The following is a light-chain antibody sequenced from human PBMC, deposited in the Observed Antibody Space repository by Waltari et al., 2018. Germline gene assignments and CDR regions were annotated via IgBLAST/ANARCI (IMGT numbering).Light chain of an antibody. V-gene: IGKV3-15*01. Sequence: ETVMTQSPASLSVSPGERATFSCRASQTIRTNLAWYQPKPGQAPRLLIHGASSRAPGIPARFSGSWSGTEFTLTISSLQSEDSAVYYCQQYNNWPPGDTFGQGTRLEVK. CDR1: QTIRTN. J-gene: IGKJ2*01. CDR3: QQYNNWPPGDT. CDR2: GAS.